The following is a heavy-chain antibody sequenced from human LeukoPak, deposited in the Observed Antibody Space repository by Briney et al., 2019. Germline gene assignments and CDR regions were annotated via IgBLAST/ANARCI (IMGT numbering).Heavy chain of an antibody. D-gene: IGHD3-10*01. V-gene: IGHV3-11*01. J-gene: IGHJ6*02. Sequence: GQSLILFCPASGVTFSDYHMSWIRHAPGKRLEWVSYISSSGSTIYYADSVKGRFTISRDNAKNSLYLQMNSLRAEDTAVYYCARPGHYGSGSYLPTINYYGMDVWGQGTTVTVSS. CDR1: GVTFSDYH. CDR3: ARPGHYGSGSYLPTINYYGMDV. CDR2: ISSSGSTI.